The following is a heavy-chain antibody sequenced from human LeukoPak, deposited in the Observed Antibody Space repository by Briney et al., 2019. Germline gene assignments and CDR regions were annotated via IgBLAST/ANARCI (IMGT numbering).Heavy chain of an antibody. CDR3: ARDIVVVPAAIWHRGHVAFDI. J-gene: IGHJ3*02. CDR2: INHSGST. V-gene: IGHV4-34*01. Sequence: SETLSLTCAVYGGSFSGYYWSWIRQPPGRGLEWIGEINHSGSTNYNPSLKSRVTISVDTSKNQFSLKLSSVTAADTAVYYCARDIVVVPAAIWHRGHVAFDIWGQGTMVTVSS. CDR1: GGSFSGYY. D-gene: IGHD2-2*02.